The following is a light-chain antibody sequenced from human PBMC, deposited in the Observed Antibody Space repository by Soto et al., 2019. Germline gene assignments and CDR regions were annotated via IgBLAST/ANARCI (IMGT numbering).Light chain of an antibody. CDR2: GAS. Sequence: EIVMTQSPATLSVSPGERATLSCRASQSVSSNLAWYQQKPGQAPRLLIYGASTRATGIPARFSGRGSGTEFTLTISRLQSEDFAVYDCQQYNNWPPRYTFGQRTKLEIK. CDR1: QSVSSN. J-gene: IGKJ2*01. CDR3: QQYNNWPPRYT. V-gene: IGKV3-15*01.